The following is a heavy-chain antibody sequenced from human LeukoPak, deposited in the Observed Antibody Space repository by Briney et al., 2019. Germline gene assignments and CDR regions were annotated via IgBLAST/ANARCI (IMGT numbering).Heavy chain of an antibody. CDR1: GYTFTSYY. V-gene: IGHV1-2*02. J-gene: IGHJ4*02. CDR3: AREGAQQLVRAHDY. Sequence: ASVKVSCKASGYTFTSYYMHWVRQAPGQGLEWMRWINPNSGGTNYAQKFQGRVAMTRDTSISTAYMELSRLRSDDTAVYYCAREGAQQLVRAHDYWGQGALVTVSS. CDR2: INPNSGGT. D-gene: IGHD6-13*01.